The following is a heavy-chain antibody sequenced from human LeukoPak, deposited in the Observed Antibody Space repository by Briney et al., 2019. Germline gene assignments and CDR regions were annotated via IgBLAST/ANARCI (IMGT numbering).Heavy chain of an antibody. CDR3: ARDRSTRYFDL. V-gene: IGHV3-23*01. CDR1: GFTSSSNA. D-gene: IGHD2-2*01. CDR2: ISPGGSP. Sequence: GASLRLSCAASGFTSSSNAMGWVRQAPGKGLEWVSAISPGGSPYYADSVKGRFTISRDNSKSTLYLQMNSLRSEDTAVYYCARDRSTRYFDLWGRGTLVTVSS. J-gene: IGHJ2*01.